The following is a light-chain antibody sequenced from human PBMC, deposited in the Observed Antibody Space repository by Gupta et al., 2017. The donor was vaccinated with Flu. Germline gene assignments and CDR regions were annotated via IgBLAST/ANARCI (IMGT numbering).Light chain of an antibody. CDR2: EVT. Sequence: QSALTLPASVSGSPGQSITVSCTGTSSDIGGYNYVSWYLQSPGKAPQLMVYEVTHRPSGVSNRFSGSKSGNTASLTISGLQAEDEGDYYCSSVTSSNTRVFGTGTTVTVL. CDR1: SSDIGGYNY. V-gene: IGLV2-14*01. CDR3: SSVTSSNTRV. J-gene: IGLJ1*01.